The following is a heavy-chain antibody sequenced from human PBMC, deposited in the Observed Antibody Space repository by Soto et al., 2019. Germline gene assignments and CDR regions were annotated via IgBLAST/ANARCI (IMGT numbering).Heavy chain of an antibody. CDR2: IYYSGST. J-gene: IGHJ5*02. CDR3: ARQGRRYCSGGSCYSESYWFDP. Sequence: SETLSLTCTVSGGSISSSSYYWGWIRQPPGKGLEWIGSIYYSGSTYYNPSLKSRVTISVDTSKNQFSLKLSSVTAADTAVYYCARQGRRYCSGGSCYSESYWFDPWGQGTLVTVSS. CDR1: GGSISSSSYY. V-gene: IGHV4-39*01. D-gene: IGHD2-15*01.